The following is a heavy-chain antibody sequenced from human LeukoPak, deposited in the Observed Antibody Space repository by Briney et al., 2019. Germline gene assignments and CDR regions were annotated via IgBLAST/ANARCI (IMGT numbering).Heavy chain of an antibody. CDR1: GFTFSSYG. CDR3: ARDRSGIAVAGMSY. J-gene: IGHJ4*02. V-gene: IGHV3-33*01. D-gene: IGHD6-19*01. Sequence: GGSLRLSCAASGFTFSSYGMHWVRQAPGKGLEWVAVIWCDGSNKYYADSVKGRFTISRDNSKNTLYLQMNSLRAEDTAVYYCARDRSGIAVAGMSYWGQGTLVTVSS. CDR2: IWCDGSNK.